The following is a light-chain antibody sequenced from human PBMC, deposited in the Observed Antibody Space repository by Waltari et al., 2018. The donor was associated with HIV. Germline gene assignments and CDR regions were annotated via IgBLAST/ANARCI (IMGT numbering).Light chain of an antibody. CDR2: WAF. CDR3: QKYYSTPRT. V-gene: IGKV4-1*01. Sequence: DIVMTQSPDSLAVSLGERATINCKSSQSVLYSSNNKNYLAWYQQKPGQPPKLLIYWAFTRGSGVPDRFSGSGFGTDFTLTNISLHAEDVAVYYGQKYYSTPRTVGQGTKVEIK. J-gene: IGKJ1*01. CDR1: QSVLYSSNNKNY.